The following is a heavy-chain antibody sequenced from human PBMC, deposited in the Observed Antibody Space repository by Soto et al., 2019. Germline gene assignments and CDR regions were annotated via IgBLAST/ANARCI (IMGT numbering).Heavy chain of an antibody. CDR2: IYYSGST. J-gene: IGHJ4*02. CDR3: ARGTIRSPYFDY. Sequence: QVQLQESGPGLVKPSQTLSLTCTVSGGSISSGGYYWSWIRQHPGKGLEWIGYIYYSGSTYYNPSLKRRVTISVDTSKNQFSLKLSSVTAADTAVHYCARGTIRSPYFDYWGQGTLVTVSS. CDR1: GGSISSGGYY. V-gene: IGHV4-31*03.